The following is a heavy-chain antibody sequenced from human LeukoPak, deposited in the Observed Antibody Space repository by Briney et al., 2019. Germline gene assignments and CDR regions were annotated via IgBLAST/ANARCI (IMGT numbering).Heavy chain of an antibody. J-gene: IGHJ4*02. CDR2: TGASGVTT. D-gene: IGHD3-22*01. CDR3: AKHRDNGDSSGYYDFEF. CDR1: GFPFINYA. Sequence: GGSLRLSCAASGFPFINYAMSWVRQAPGKGLEGAPGTGASGVTTHYADSVRGRFSLSRDNAKNTVHLQMNSLRAEDTALYYCAKHRDNGDSSGYYDFEFWGQGTLVTVSS. V-gene: IGHV3-23*01.